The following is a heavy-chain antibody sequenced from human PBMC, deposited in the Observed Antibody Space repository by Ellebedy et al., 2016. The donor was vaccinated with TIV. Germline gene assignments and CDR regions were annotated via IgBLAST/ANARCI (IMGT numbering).Heavy chain of an antibody. D-gene: IGHD1-26*01. Sequence: GESLKISCAASGFTFSSYWMHWVRQAPGKGLVWVSRINSDGSSTSYADSVKGRFTISRDNAKNTLYLQMNSLRAEDTAVYYCARGGSYYADYWGQGTLVTVSS. J-gene: IGHJ4*02. CDR3: ARGGSYYADY. CDR1: GFTFSSYW. CDR2: INSDGSST. V-gene: IGHV3-74*01.